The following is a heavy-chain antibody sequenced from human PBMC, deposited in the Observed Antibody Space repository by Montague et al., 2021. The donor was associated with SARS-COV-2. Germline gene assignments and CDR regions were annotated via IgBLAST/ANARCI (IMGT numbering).Heavy chain of an antibody. Sequence: SETLSLTCTVSGGSTASHYWNWIRQSPGKRPELIGYAYYNGDTKCNPSLQSRVTISIDTSENQFSLRLNSVTAADTAVYFCARGWAFDPWGQGRLVTVSS. V-gene: IGHV4-59*08. J-gene: IGHJ3*01. CDR3: ARGWAFDP. D-gene: IGHD6-19*01. CDR1: GGSTASHY. CDR2: AYYNGDT.